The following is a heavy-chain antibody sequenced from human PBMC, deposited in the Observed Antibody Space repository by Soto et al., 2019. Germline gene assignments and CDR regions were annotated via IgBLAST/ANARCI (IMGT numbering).Heavy chain of an antibody. CDR3: ATWNEREHAYDV. CDR2: LYDVDGS. J-gene: IGHJ3*01. CDR1: GLTISGKKY. Sequence: DVQLVESGGGLIQPGESLRLSCAAFGLTISGKKYVAWVRQAPGKGLEWVSGLYDVDGSFYADSVRGRFTTSSDSSKTTVYLQMKDLRPDDTAVYYCATWNEREHAYDVWGQGTTVTVSS. V-gene: IGHV3-53*01. D-gene: IGHD1-1*01.